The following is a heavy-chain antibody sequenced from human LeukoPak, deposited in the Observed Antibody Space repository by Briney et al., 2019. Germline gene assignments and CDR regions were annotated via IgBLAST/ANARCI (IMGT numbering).Heavy chain of an antibody. Sequence: EPSQTLSLTCTVSGGSISSGSYYWGWIRQPAGKGLEWIGRIYTSGSTNYNPSLKSRVTISVDTSKNQFSLKLSSVTAADTAVYYCASVGNTAGDDYWGQGTLVTVSS. J-gene: IGHJ4*02. CDR1: GGSISSGSYY. V-gene: IGHV4-61*02. D-gene: IGHD5-18*01. CDR3: ASVGNTAGDDY. CDR2: IYTSGST.